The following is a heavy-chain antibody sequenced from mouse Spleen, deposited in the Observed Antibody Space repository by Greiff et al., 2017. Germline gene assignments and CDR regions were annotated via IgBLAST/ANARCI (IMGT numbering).Heavy chain of an antibody. Sequence: DVHLVESGGGLVKPGGSLKLSCAASGFTFSSYAMSWVRQTPEKRLEWVAAINSNGGSTYYPDTVKDRFTISRDNAKNTLYLQMSSLRSEDTALYYCARPGYSNYWFAYWGQGTLVTVSA. V-gene: IGHV5-6-2*01. J-gene: IGHJ3*01. CDR1: GFTFSSYA. CDR3: ARPGYSNYWFAY. CDR2: INSNGGST. D-gene: IGHD2-5*01.